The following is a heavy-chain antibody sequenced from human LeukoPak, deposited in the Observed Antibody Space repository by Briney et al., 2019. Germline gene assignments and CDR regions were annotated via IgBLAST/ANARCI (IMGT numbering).Heavy chain of an antibody. CDR3: ARGRVGSREYYVDY. CDR2: IYYSGST. D-gene: IGHD3-10*01. J-gene: IGHJ4*02. Sequence: SETLSPTCTVSGGPLSNYYWSWLRQPPGKALEWIGYIYYSGSTNYNPSIKSRATISIDTSKNQFSMKLSSVTDAETGVYYCARGRVGSREYYVDYWGQGTLVSVSS. V-gene: IGHV4-59*01. CDR1: GGPLSNYY.